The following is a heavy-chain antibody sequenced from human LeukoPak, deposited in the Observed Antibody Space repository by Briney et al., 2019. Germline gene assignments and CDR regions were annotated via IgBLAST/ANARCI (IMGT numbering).Heavy chain of an antibody. CDR1: GYTFTSYG. J-gene: IGHJ5*02. V-gene: IGHV1-18*01. Sequence: ASVKVSCKASGYTFTSYGFSWVRQAPGQGLEWMGWISAYSGNTNYAQKLQGRVTMTTDTSTSTASMELRSLRSDDTAVYYCARDVDYYDSSGYYLFNWFDPWGQGTLVTVSS. CDR2: ISAYSGNT. CDR3: ARDVDYYDSSGYYLFNWFDP. D-gene: IGHD3-22*01.